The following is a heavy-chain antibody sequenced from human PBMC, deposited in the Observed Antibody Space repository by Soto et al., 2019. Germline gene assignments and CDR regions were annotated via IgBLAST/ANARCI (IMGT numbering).Heavy chain of an antibody. Sequence: GSLRLSCAASGFTFSSYAMHWVRQAPGKGLEWVAVISYDGSNKYYADSVKGRFTISRDNSKNTLYLQMNSLRAEDTAVYYCARDTGIDRYFDYWGQGTLVTVSS. J-gene: IGHJ4*02. D-gene: IGHD2-15*01. V-gene: IGHV3-30-3*01. CDR2: ISYDGSNK. CDR1: GFTFSSYA. CDR3: ARDTGIDRYFDY.